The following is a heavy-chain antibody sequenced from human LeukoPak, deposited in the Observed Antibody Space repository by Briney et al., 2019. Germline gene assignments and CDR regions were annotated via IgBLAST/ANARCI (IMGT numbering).Heavy chain of an antibody. D-gene: IGHD3-10*01. CDR2: ISGSGGST. CDR1: GFTFSSCG. CDR3: AKRTTMVRGVNLGY. Sequence: GGTLRLSCAASGFTFSSCGMSWVRQAPGKGLEWVSAISGSGGSTYYADSVKGRFTIPRDNSKNTLYLQMNSLRAEDTAVYYCAKRTTMVRGVNLGYWGQGTLVTVSS. V-gene: IGHV3-23*01. J-gene: IGHJ4*02.